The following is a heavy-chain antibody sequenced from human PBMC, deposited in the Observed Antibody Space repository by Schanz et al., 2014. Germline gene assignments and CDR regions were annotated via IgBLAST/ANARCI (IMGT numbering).Heavy chain of an antibody. J-gene: IGHJ4*02. CDR2: INVGNGNM. CDR1: GYTFTSYS. Sequence: QVQLVQSGTQVKKPGASVKVSCKASGYTFTSYSMHWVRQAPGQGLEWMGWINVGNGNMKYSQKFQGRVTMTTDTSTSTAYMELRSLRSDDTAVYYCARGGYSSGWYDRDIAHFDYWGQGTLVTVSS. V-gene: IGHV1-3*01. D-gene: IGHD6-19*01. CDR3: ARGGYSSGWYDRDIAHFDY.